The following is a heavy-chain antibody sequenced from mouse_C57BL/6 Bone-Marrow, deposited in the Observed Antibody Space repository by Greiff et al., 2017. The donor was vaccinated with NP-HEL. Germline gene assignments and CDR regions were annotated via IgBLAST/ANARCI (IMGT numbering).Heavy chain of an antibody. CDR1: GFSLTSYG. CDR3: ATSIYYGSTFFDY. Sequence: VKLVESGPGLVAPSQSLSITCTVSGFSLTSYGVDWVRQSPGKGLEWLGVIWGVGSTNYNSALKSRLSISKYRSKSQVFLKMNSLQTDDTAMYYCATSIYYGSTFFDYWGQGTLVTVSA. J-gene: IGHJ3*01. D-gene: IGHD2-1*01. V-gene: IGHV2-6*01. CDR2: IWGVGST.